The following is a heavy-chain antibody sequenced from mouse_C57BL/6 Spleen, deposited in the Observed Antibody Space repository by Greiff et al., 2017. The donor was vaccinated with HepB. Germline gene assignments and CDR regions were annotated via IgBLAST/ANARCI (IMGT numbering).Heavy chain of an antibody. CDR2: IYPGGGYT. CDR1: GYTFTNYW. V-gene: IGHV1-63*01. CDR3: ARWNWDEGDY. Sequence: QVQLQQSGAELVRPGTSVKMSCKASGYTFTNYWIGWAKQRPGHGLEWIGDIYPGGGYTNYNEKFKGKATLTADKSSSTAYMQFSSLTSEDSAIYYCARWNWDEGDYWGQGTTLTVSS. J-gene: IGHJ2*01. D-gene: IGHD4-1*01.